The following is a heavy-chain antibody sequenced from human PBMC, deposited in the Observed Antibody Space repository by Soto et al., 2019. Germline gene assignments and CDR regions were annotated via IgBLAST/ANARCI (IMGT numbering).Heavy chain of an antibody. J-gene: IGHJ5*02. Sequence: QVHLVESGGGVVQPGRSLRLSCAASGFTFSNYGMHWVRQTPGKGLEWVAVISFDGSREFYTDSVKGRFTISRDNSKNTLYLQMNSLKTEDTAMYYGAKDPKCCTIGSHFLDNWFDPWGQGTLVTVSS. CDR2: ISFDGSRE. CDR1: GFTFSNYG. D-gene: IGHD2-8*01. V-gene: IGHV3-30*18. CDR3: AKDPKCCTIGSHFLDNWFDP.